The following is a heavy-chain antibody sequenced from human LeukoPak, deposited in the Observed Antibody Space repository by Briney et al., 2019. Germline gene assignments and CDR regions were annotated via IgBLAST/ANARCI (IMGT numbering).Heavy chain of an antibody. V-gene: IGHV4-4*09. Sequence: SETLSLTCTVSGGSIRTDYWSWIRQRPGQGLEWIEYIYTSGSTNYNPSLKSPVTISVDTSKNQFSLKLTSVTAADTAVYYCASRIFGVVQKFDPWGQGTLVTVSS. CDR3: ASRIFGVVQKFDP. D-gene: IGHD3-3*02. CDR2: IYTSGST. J-gene: IGHJ5*02. CDR1: GGSIRTDY.